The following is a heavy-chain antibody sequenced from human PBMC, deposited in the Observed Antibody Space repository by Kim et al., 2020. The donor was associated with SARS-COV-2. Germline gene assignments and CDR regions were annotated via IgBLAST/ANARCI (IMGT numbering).Heavy chain of an antibody. Sequence: GWSLRLSCAASGFTFDDYAMHWVRQAPGKGLEWVSGISWNSGSIGYADSVKGRFTISRDNAKNSLYLQMNSLRAEDTALYYCAKDLNEYSSSWFDYWGQGTLVTVSS. CDR3: AKDLNEYSSSWFDY. J-gene: IGHJ4*02. V-gene: IGHV3-9*01. CDR1: GFTFDDYA. CDR2: ISWNSGSI. D-gene: IGHD6-13*01.